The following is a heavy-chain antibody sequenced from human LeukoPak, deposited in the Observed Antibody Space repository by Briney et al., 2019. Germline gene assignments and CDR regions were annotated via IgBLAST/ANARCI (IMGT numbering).Heavy chain of an antibody. J-gene: IGHJ5*02. CDR1: GFTFSSSG. D-gene: IGHD1-14*01. Sequence: GGSLRLSCAASGFTFSSSGMHWVRRAPGKGLEWVAFTRHDGSKEYYADSVKGRFTISRDNSKNTLYLQMNTLRAEDTAVYYCAKGPSGNQFDPWGQGTLVSVSS. CDR2: TRHDGSKE. V-gene: IGHV3-30*02. CDR3: AKGPSGNQFDP.